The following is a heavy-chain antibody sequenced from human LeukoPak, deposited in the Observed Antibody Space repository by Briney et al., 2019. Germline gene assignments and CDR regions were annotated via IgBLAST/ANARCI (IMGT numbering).Heavy chain of an antibody. V-gene: IGHV3-53*01. J-gene: IGHJ4*02. CDR3: ARVEAGIAAAN. CDR1: GFTVSSNY. D-gene: IGHD6-13*01. Sequence: GGSLRLSCAASGFTVSSNYMSWVRQAPGKGLEWVSVIYSGGSTYYADSVKGRFTISRDNSKNTLYLQMNSLRAEDTAVYYCARVEAGIAAANWGQGTLVTVSS. CDR2: IYSGGST.